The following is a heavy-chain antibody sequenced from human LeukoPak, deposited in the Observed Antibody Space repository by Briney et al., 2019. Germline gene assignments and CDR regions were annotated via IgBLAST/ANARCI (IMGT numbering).Heavy chain of an antibody. Sequence: SETLSLTCTVSGGSISSYYWSWIRQPPGKGLEWIGYIYYSGSTSYNPSLKSRVTISVDTSKNQFSLKLSSVTAADTAVYYCARVSAASFDYWGQGTLVTVSS. CDR3: ARVSAASFDY. CDR1: GGSISSYY. D-gene: IGHD6-13*01. CDR2: IYYSGST. V-gene: IGHV4-59*01. J-gene: IGHJ4*02.